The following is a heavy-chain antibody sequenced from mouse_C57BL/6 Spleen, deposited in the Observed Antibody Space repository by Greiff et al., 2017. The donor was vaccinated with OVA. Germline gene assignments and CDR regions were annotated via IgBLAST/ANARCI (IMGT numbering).Heavy chain of an antibody. Sequence: EVQLQQSGAELVRPGASVKLSCTASGFNIKDDYMHWVKQRPEQGLEWIGWIDPENGDTEYASKFQGKATITADTSSNTAYLQLSSLTSEDTAVYYCTTGDDGYSYYAMDYWGQGTSVTVSS. J-gene: IGHJ4*01. CDR1: GFNIKDDY. V-gene: IGHV14-4*01. CDR3: TTGDDGYSYYAMDY. CDR2: IDPENGDT. D-gene: IGHD2-3*01.